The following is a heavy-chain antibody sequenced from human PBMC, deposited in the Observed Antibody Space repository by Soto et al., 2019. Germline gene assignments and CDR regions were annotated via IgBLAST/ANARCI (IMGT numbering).Heavy chain of an antibody. D-gene: IGHD4-4*01. Sequence: QVQLVQSGAEVKKPGASVKVSCKASGYTFTSYGVSWVRQAPGQRLEWMGWISSYNDNTNYAQKLQGRVTMTTDTSTSTAYMELRSLRSDDTAVYYCAREMRLQRSYYFDYWGQGTLVTVSS. CDR1: GYTFTSYG. CDR2: ISSYNDNT. CDR3: AREMRLQRSYYFDY. J-gene: IGHJ4*02. V-gene: IGHV1-18*01.